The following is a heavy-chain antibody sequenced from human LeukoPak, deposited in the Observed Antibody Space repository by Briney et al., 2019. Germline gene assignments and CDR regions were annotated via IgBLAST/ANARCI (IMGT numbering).Heavy chain of an antibody. D-gene: IGHD3-9*01. Sequence: ASVKVSCKASGGTFSDYVISWVRQAPGQGLNWMGGISPLLGASKHTQNFHVRVTITADESTTTAYMELSDLRSADTAVYYCATYDVLTGFEYWGQGTLVTVSS. CDR3: ATYDVLTGFEY. CDR2: ISPLLGAS. CDR1: GGTFSDYV. J-gene: IGHJ4*02. V-gene: IGHV1-69*13.